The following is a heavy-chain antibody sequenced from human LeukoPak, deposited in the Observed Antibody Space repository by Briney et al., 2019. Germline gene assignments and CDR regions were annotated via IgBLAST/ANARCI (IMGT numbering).Heavy chain of an antibody. V-gene: IGHV4-38-2*02. CDR3: ARRPVPGAYFDY. J-gene: IGHJ4*02. Sequence: SETLSLTCTVSGDSISSGNYWGWIRQPPGKGLEWIGTIFHTGSTYFNLSLKSRVTISVDTSKNQFSLKLSSVTAADTAVYYCARRPVPGAYFDYWGQGTLVTVSS. CDR1: GDSISSGNY. D-gene: IGHD1-26*01. CDR2: IFHTGST.